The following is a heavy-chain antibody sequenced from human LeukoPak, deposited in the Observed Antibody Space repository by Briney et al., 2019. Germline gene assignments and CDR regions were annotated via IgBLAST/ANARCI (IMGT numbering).Heavy chain of an antibody. D-gene: IGHD3-22*01. CDR3: ARAGYYDSSGYPIEAFDI. Sequence: TSQTLSLTCTVSGGSISSGDYYWSWVRQSPGKGLEWIGYIYHSGSTYYNPSLKSRVTISVDRSKNQFSLKLSSVTAADTAVYYCARAGYYDSSGYPIEAFDIWGQGTMVTVSS. CDR1: GGSISSGDYY. CDR2: IYHSGST. J-gene: IGHJ3*02. V-gene: IGHV4-30-2*06.